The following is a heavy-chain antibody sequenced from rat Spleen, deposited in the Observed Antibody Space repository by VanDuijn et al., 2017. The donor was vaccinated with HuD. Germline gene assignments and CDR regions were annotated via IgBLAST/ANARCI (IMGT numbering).Heavy chain of an antibody. CDR1: GYSITRNY. J-gene: IGHJ2*01. CDR3: ARYRTGIDYFDY. Sequence: EVQLQESGPGLVKPSQSLSLTCSVTGYSITRNYWGWIRKFPGNKMEWMGYISYSGSTNYNPSLKSRISVTGDTSKNQFFLQFNSVTTEDTATYYCARYRTGIDYFDYWGQGVMVTVSS. CDR2: ISYSGST. V-gene: IGHV3-1*01. D-gene: IGHD5-1*01.